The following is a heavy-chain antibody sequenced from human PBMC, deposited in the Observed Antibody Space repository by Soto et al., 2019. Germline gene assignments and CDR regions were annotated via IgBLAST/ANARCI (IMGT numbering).Heavy chain of an antibody. Sequence: QVQLVQSGAEVKKPGASVKVSCKASGYTFTGYYMHWVRQAPGQGLEWMGWINPNSGGTNYAQKFQGWVTMTRDTSLSTAYMELSRLRSDDTAVYYCAREGGLYDFWTGSSLPLDYWGQGTLVTVSS. CDR2: INPNSGGT. D-gene: IGHD3-3*01. J-gene: IGHJ4*02. CDR1: GYTFTGYY. V-gene: IGHV1-2*04. CDR3: AREGGLYDFWTGSSLPLDY.